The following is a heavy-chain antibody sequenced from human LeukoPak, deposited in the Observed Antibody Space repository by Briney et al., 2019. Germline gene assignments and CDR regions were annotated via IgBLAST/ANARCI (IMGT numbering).Heavy chain of an antibody. J-gene: IGHJ5*02. CDR3: ARDLGYCSGGSCYSAWFDP. V-gene: IGHV3-21*01. CDR2: ISSSSSYI. Sequence: PGGSLRLSCAASGFTISSYSMNWVRQAPGKGLEWVSSISSSSSYIYYADSVKGRFTISRDNAKNSLYLQMNSLRAEDTAVYYCARDLGYCSGGSCYSAWFDPWGQGTLVTVSS. CDR1: GFTISSYS. D-gene: IGHD2-15*01.